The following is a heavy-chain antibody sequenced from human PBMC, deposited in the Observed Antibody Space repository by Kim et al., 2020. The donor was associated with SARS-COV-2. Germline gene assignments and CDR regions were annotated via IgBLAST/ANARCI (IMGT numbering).Heavy chain of an antibody. CDR1: GFTFSSYR. J-gene: IGHJ3*02. CDR2: ISSDGSST. Sequence: GGSLRLSCAASGFTFSSYRMHWVRQAPGKGLVWVSRISSDGSSTYYAGSVKGRFTISRDNTKSTLYLQMNSLRAEDTAVYYCVRAAFEIWGQGTMVTVSS. CDR3: VRAAFEI. V-gene: IGHV3-74*01.